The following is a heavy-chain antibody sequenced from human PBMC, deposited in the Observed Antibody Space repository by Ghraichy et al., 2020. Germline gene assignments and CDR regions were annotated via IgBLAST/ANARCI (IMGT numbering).Heavy chain of an antibody. CDR1: GFIFRNSG. CDR3: GYSRTWNYYYYGMDV. CDR2: ISGSGGIT. D-gene: IGHD1-26*01. J-gene: IGHJ6*02. Sequence: LSLPCAASGFIFRNSGISWVRQAPGKGLEWVSSISGSGGITYSADSVRGRFTISRDNSKNTLYLQMNSLRAEDTAVYYCGYSRTWNYYYYGMDVWGQGTTVTVSS. V-gene: IGHV3-23*01.